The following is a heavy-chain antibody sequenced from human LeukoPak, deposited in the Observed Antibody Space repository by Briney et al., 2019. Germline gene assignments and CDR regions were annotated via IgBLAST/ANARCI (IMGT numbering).Heavy chain of an antibody. J-gene: IGHJ4*02. CDR2: IWYDGNNK. D-gene: IGHD3-9*01. V-gene: IGHV3-33*01. CDR3: ARSTSSEYDIYHFDY. Sequence: PGRSLRLSCAASGFTFSSYGMHWVRQAPGKGLEWVAVIWYDGNNKYYADSVKGRFTISRDNSKNTLYLQMNSLRAGDTAVYYCARSTSSEYDIYHFDYWGQGTLVTVSS. CDR1: GFTFSSYG.